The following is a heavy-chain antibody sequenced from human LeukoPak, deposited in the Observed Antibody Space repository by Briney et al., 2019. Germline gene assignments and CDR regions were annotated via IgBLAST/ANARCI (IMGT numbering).Heavy chain of an antibody. CDR3: AKDDRWLQFCC. CDR2: IIPSGHTT. J-gene: IGHJ4*02. D-gene: IGHD5-24*01. V-gene: IGHV3-23*01. Sequence: GGTLRLSCVASGFTFSSHGMNWVRQAPGKGLEWVSGIIPSGHTTYYADSVRGRFTISRDNSRNTVYLQMNSLRAEDTAVYYCAKDDRWLQFCCWGQGTLVTVSA. CDR1: GFTFSSHG.